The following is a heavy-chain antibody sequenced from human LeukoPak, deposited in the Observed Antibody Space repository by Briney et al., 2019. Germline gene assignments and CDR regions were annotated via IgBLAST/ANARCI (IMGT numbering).Heavy chain of an antibody. CDR2: ISYDGSNK. Sequence: RPGESLRLSCAASGFTFSSYGMHWVRQAPGKGLEWVAVISYDGSNKYYADSVKGRFTISRDNAKNSLYLQMNSLRAEDMALYYCARANKDIVVVPAASILGAFDIWGQGTMVTVSS. J-gene: IGHJ3*02. CDR3: ARANKDIVVVPAASILGAFDI. D-gene: IGHD2-2*01. V-gene: IGHV3-30*03. CDR1: GFTFSSYG.